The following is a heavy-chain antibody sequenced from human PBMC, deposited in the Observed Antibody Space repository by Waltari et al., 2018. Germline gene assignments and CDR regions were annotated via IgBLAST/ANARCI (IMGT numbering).Heavy chain of an antibody. CDR3: ARGNHPMVRGVITFNWFDP. Sequence: QVQLQQWGAGLLKPSETLSLTCAVYGGSFSGYYWSWIRQPPGKGLEWIGEINHSGSTNYNPSLKIRVTISVDTSKNQFSLKLSSVTAADTAVYYCARGNHPMVRGVITFNWFDPWGQGTLVTVSS. D-gene: IGHD3-10*01. J-gene: IGHJ5*02. CDR1: GGSFSGYY. CDR2: INHSGST. V-gene: IGHV4-34*01.